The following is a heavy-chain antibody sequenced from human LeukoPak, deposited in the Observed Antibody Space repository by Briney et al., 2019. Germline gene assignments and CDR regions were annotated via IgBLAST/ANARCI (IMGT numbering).Heavy chain of an antibody. D-gene: IGHD2-21*02. V-gene: IGHV1-69*05. Sequence: SVKVSCKASGGTFSSYAISWLRQAPGQGLEWMGGIIPIFGTANYAQKFQGRVTITTDESTSTAYMELSSLRSEDTAAYYCARDVTACDGDCINWFDPWGQGTPGHRLL. J-gene: IGHJ5*02. CDR1: GGTFSSYA. CDR2: IIPIFGTA. CDR3: ARDVTACDGDCINWFDP.